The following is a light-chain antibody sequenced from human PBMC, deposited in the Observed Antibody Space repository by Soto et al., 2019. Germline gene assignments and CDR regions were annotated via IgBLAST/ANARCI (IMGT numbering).Light chain of an antibody. J-gene: IGLJ3*02. CDR1: SSDVGSSNL. V-gene: IGLV2-14*02. CDR3: SSYAGSSTVV. CDR2: EGS. Sequence: QSALTQPASVSGSPGQSITISCTGTSSDVGSSNLVSWYQQHPGKRPTVIINEGSKRPSGVSNRFSGSKSGNTASLTISGLQDEDEADYYCSSYAGSSTVVFGGGTKVTVL.